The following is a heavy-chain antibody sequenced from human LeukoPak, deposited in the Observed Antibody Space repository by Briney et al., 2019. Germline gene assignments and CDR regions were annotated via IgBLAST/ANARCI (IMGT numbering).Heavy chain of an antibody. D-gene: IGHD2-2*01. V-gene: IGHV4-61*08. CDR3: ARGGQPLLGNWFEP. Sequence: PSQTLSLTCTVSGGSISSGGYYWSWIRQPPGKGLEWIGYIYYSGSTNYNPSLKSRLTISVHTSKSQFSMKLSSVTAADTAVYYCARGGQPLLGNWFEPWGRGTLVTVSS. J-gene: IGHJ5*02. CDR1: GGSISSGGYY. CDR2: IYYSGST.